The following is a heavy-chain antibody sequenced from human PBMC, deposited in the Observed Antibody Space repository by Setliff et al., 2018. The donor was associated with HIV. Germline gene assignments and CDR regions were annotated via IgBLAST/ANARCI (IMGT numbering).Heavy chain of an antibody. CDR2: IYYSGST. CDR3: ARRGDFFYYAMDV. V-gene: IGHV4-30-4*08. CDR1: GGSISSGGYY. J-gene: IGHJ6*02. Sequence: PSETLSLTCTVSGGSISSGGYYWSWIRQHPGKGLEWIGYIYYSGSTYYNPSLKSRVTISVDTSKNQFSLKLSSVTAADTAVYYCARRGDFFYYAMDVWGQGTTVTVSS.